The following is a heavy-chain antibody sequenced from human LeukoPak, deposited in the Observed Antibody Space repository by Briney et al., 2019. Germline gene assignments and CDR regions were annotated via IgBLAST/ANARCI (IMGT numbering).Heavy chain of an antibody. CDR3: AGYGGPQTHFAD. Sequence: PWETLSLTCSGFGDAFNDYDWNWVRQPPGKGLKRIGYIYHNGNANYNPSLKGRLTISVDTAEDQLSLQLTSVNAAGTACCESAGYGGPQTHFADWGQGALVTVSS. D-gene: IGHD3-16*01. J-gene: IGHJ4*02. CDR1: GDAFNDYD. CDR2: IYHNGNA. V-gene: IGHV4-59*01.